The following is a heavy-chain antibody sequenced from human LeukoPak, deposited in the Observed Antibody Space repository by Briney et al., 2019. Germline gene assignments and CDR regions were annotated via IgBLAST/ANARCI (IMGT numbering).Heavy chain of an antibody. CDR1: VFTFDDYA. J-gene: IGHJ4*02. V-gene: IGHV3-9*01. CDR3: AKDCYNSYETGFGGDY. D-gene: IGHD5-24*01. CDR2: ISWNRGSI. Sequence: PGGSLRLSCAASVFTFDDYAMHGVRQAPGGSLEWVSGISWNRGSIGYADSVKGRFTISRDHANNSLYHQMNSLRAEDTALYYCAKDCYNSYETGFGGDYWGQGTLVTVSS.